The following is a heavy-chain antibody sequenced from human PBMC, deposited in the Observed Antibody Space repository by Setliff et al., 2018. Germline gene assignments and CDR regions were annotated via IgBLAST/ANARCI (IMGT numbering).Heavy chain of an antibody. CDR2: INHSGST. V-gene: IGHV4-34*10. CDR1: GGSFSDYY. J-gene: IGHJ6*02. D-gene: IGHD2-15*01. CDR3: ARRLPYFGMDV. Sequence: SETLSLTCTVYGGSFSDYYWGWIRQPPGKGLEWIAEINHSGSTNYNPSLKSRFTISRDSAKNSLHLQMTSLSAEDTAVYYCARRLPYFGMDVWGQGTTVTVSS.